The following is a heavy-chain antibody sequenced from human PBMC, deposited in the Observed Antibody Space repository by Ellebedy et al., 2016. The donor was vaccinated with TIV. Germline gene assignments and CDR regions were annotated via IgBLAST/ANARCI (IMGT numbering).Heavy chain of an antibody. J-gene: IGHJ4*02. Sequence: GGSLRLXXAVSGFTFSRNVMNWVRQAPGKGLEWVSAIYSGGDTYYADSVKGRFTVSRDISKDTLYLQMNSLRAEDTAVYYCARGAASAWEVFFYWGQGTLVTVSP. V-gene: IGHV3-66*01. CDR3: ARGAASAWEVFFY. CDR1: GFTFSRNV. CDR2: IYSGGDT. D-gene: IGHD1-26*01.